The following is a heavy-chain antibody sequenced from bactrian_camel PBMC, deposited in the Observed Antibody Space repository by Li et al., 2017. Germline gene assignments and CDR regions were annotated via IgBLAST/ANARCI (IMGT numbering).Heavy chain of an antibody. D-gene: IGHD6*01. CDR2: IYIYGHFP. J-gene: IGHJ6*01. Sequence: HVQLVESGGDSVQAGASLRLVCTGFSDRTLTLTWFRQAPGKEREAVASIYIYGHFPNYADSVKGRFTSSRDNVKNTLYLQLNSLKTGDTAMYYCSKDGGRWYHPADFGCWGQGTQVTVS. CDR3: SKDGGRWYHPADFGC. V-gene: IGHV3-2*01. CDR1: SDRTLT.